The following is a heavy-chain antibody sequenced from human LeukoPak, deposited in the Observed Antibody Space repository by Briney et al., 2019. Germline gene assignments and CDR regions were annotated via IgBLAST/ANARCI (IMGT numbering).Heavy chain of an antibody. V-gene: IGHV3-21*01. CDR3: ARDLAYGDDGL. D-gene: IGHD4-17*01. CDR1: GFTLSNYS. Sequence: GGSLRLSCASSGFTLSNYSMNWVRQAPGKGLEWVSFISSSSSYIFYADSLKGRYTISRDNAKNSLYLQMNSLRADDTAVYYCARDLAYGDDGLWGQGTLVTVSS. J-gene: IGHJ4*02. CDR2: ISSSSSYI.